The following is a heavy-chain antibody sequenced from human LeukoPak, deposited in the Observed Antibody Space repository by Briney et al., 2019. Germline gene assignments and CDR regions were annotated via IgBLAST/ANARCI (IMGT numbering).Heavy chain of an antibody. CDR2: IYYSGST. CDR1: GGSISSSSYY. D-gene: IGHD6-6*01. CDR3: ARRRIAARAMDV. Sequence: PSETLSLTCTVSGGSISSSSYYWGWIRQPPGKGLEWIGSIYYSGSTYYNPSPKSRVTISVDTSKNQFSLKLSSVTAADTAVYYCARRRIAARAMDVWGKGTTVTVSS. V-gene: IGHV4-39*01. J-gene: IGHJ6*04.